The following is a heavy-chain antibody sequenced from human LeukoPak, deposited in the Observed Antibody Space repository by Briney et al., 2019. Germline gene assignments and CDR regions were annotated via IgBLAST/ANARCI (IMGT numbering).Heavy chain of an antibody. CDR3: ARDLEGYDSSGYYYGRYFDY. J-gene: IGHJ4*02. CDR2: IIPIFGTA. Sequence: ASVEVSRKASGGTFSSYAISWVRQAPGQGLEWMGGIIPIFGTANYAQKFQGRVTITADKSTSTAYMELSSLRSEDTAVYYCARDLEGYDSSGYYYGRYFDYWGQGTLVTVSS. V-gene: IGHV1-69*06. CDR1: GGTFSSYA. D-gene: IGHD3-22*01.